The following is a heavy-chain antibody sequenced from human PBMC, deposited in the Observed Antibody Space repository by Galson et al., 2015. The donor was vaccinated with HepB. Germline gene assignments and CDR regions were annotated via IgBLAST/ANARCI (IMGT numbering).Heavy chain of an antibody. D-gene: IGHD7-27*01. CDR1: GFTFSSYA. CDR3: AKDLGPARGYYYYGMDV. J-gene: IGHJ6*02. V-gene: IGHV3-23*01. CDR2: ISGSGGST. Sequence: SLRLSCAASGFTFSSYAMSWVHQAPGKGLEWVSAISGSGGSTYYADSVKGRFTISRDNSKNTLYLQMNSLRAEDTAVYYCAKDLGPARGYYYYGMDVWGQGTTVTVSS.